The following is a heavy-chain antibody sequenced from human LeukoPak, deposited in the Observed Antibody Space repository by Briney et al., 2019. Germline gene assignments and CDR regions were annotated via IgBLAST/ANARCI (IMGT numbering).Heavy chain of an antibody. CDR1: GFTFSGYD. Sequence: PGGSLRLPCAASGFTFSGYDMHWVRQPTGKGLEWVSAIGVTGDTYYPGSVKGRSTMSRENAKNSLYLQMNNLRAGDTAVYYCARGYVHAFDLWGLGTMVTVSS. CDR3: ARGYVHAFDL. CDR2: IGVTGDT. J-gene: IGHJ3*01. V-gene: IGHV3-13*01. D-gene: IGHD3-16*01.